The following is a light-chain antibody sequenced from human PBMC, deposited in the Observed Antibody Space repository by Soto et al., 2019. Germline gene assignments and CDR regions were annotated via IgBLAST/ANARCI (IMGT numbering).Light chain of an antibody. CDR2: AAS. Sequence: DIGLTQSPTTLDLYPGERATLSCRASQSVSSYLAWYQQKPGQAPRLIVYAASSRATGIPGRFSGSGYGTDFTLTICSLEAGDGAVHEYRQPSNGPRWRLAEGTKVDI. J-gene: IGKJ1*01. CDR3: RQPSNGPRWR. CDR1: QSVSSY. V-gene: IGKV3-11*01.